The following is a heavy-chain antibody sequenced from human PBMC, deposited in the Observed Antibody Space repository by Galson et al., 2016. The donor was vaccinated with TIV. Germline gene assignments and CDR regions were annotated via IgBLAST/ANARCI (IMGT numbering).Heavy chain of an antibody. CDR3: SHSRQVDRNYRTPLAMDG. Sequence: PALVKPTQTLTVTCTFSGFSLSDDGEGVVWVRQPPGKALEWLALIYWNNDKHYNPSLRTRLTITKETSKNQVVLTMSNVHPVDTGTYYCSHSRQVDRNYRTPLAMDGWGQGTAVTVSS. CDR2: IYWNNDK. D-gene: IGHD4-11*01. J-gene: IGHJ6*02. V-gene: IGHV2-5*01. CDR1: GFSLSDDGEG.